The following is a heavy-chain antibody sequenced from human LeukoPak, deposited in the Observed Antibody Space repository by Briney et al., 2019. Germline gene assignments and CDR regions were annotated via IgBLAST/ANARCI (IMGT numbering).Heavy chain of an antibody. CDR2: ISGSGGST. D-gene: IGHD2-21*02. Sequence: GGSLRPSCAASGFTFSSYAMSWVRRAPGKGLEWVSAISGSGGSTYYADSVKGRFTISRDNSKNTLYLQMNSLRAEDTAVYYCAKDEGVDCYSSTDYWGQGTLVTVSS. J-gene: IGHJ4*02. CDR1: GFTFSSYA. CDR3: AKDEGVDCYSSTDY. V-gene: IGHV3-23*01.